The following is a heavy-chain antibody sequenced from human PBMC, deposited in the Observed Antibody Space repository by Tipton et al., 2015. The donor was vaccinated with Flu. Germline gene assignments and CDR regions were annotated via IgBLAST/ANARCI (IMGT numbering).Heavy chain of an antibody. V-gene: IGHV3-53*01. CDR1: GFSVTNNY. Sequence: SLRLSCAASGFSVTNNYVTWVRQAPGKGLEWVSVIYTAGRTKSADSLRDRFTVSRDISKNMVYLQMNNLRVDDRAMYYCARDMGRGYGEWDSWGQGTLVTVSS. CDR3: ARDMGRGYGEWDS. CDR2: IYTAGRT. J-gene: IGHJ4*02. D-gene: IGHD3-10*01.